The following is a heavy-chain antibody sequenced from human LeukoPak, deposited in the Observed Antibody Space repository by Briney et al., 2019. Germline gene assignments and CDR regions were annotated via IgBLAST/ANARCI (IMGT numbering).Heavy chain of an antibody. CDR1: GFTFDDYT. CDR2: ISWDGGST. D-gene: IGHD6-6*01. CDR3: AKDIGYSSSSYYMDV. J-gene: IGHJ6*03. Sequence: GGSLRLSCAASGFTFDDYTMHLVRQAPGKGLEWVSLISWDGGSTYYADSVKGRFTISRDNSKNSLYLQMNSLRTEDTALYYCAKDIGYSSSSYYMDVWGKGTTVTVSS. V-gene: IGHV3-43*01.